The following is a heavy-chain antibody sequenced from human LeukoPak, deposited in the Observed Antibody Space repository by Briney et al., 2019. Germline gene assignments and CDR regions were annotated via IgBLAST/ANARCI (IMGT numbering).Heavy chain of an antibody. CDR3: ARGTPKRHLVEWFSNWFDP. Sequence: PSETLSLTCTVSGGSVSSGSSYWSWIRQTPGKGLEWIGYIYYSGTTNYNPSLKSRVSISVDTSKQQFSLKLSSVTAADTAVYYCARGTPKRHLVEWFSNWFDPWGQGTLVTVSS. J-gene: IGHJ5*02. D-gene: IGHD6-13*01. CDR1: GGSVSSGSSY. CDR2: IYYSGTT. V-gene: IGHV4-61*01.